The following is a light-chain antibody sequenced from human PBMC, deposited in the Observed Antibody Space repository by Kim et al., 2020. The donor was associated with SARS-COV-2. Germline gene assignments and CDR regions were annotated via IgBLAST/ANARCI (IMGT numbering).Light chain of an antibody. CDR2: YDR. J-gene: IGLJ2*01. V-gene: IGLV3-21*04. Sequence: APGKKAMITGGGNSVGGKGVHGYRQKPGQAPVWVMYYDRGRPSGIPERFSGSNSGNTATLIISRVEAGDEADYYCQVWDISSDSVVFGGGTQLTVL. CDR3: QVWDISSDSVV. CDR1: SVGGKG.